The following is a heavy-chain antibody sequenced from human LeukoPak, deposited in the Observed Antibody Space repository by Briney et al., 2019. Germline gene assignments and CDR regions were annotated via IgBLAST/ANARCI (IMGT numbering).Heavy chain of an antibody. CDR2: IKQDGSEK. V-gene: IGHV3-7*01. CDR3: ARDTRTFDY. J-gene: IGHJ4*02. CDR1: GYTFSRYR. Sequence: PGGSLRLSCAASGYTFSRYRMNWVRQAPGKGLEWVANIKQDGSEKYYVDSVKGRLTISRDNAKNSLFLQMNSLRAEDTAVYYCARDTRTFDYWGQGTQVTVSS. D-gene: IGHD1-26*01.